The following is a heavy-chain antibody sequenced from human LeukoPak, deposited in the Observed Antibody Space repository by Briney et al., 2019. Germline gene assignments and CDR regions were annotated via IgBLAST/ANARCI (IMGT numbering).Heavy chain of an antibody. V-gene: IGHV1-2*02. CDR3: ARDRNQFYSGTCYY. J-gene: IGHJ4*02. D-gene: IGHD1-26*01. Sequence: ASVKVSCEASGCTFTYYYRYWVRQAPGQGLEWMGWINPNSGVTNYAQKFQGRVTMTRDTSISTAYMELSRLRDDDTAMYSCARDRNQFYSGTCYYWGQGTLVTVSS. CDR1: GCTFTYYY. CDR2: INPNSGVT.